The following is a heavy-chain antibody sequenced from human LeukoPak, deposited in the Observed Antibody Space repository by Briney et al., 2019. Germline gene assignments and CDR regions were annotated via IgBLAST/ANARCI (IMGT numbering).Heavy chain of an antibody. CDR3: ARVMKVTPHMDV. Sequence: ASVKVSCKASGYTFTSYGISWVRQAPGQGLEWMGRISAYNGNTNYAQKLQGRVTMTTDTSTSTAYMELRSLRSDDTAVYYCARVMKVTPHMDVWGKGTTVTVSS. V-gene: IGHV1-18*01. CDR1: GYTFTSYG. D-gene: IGHD2-21*02. J-gene: IGHJ6*03. CDR2: ISAYNGNT.